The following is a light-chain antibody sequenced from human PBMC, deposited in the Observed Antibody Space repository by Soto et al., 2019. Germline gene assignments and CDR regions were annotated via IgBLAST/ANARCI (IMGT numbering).Light chain of an antibody. CDR2: DAS. CDR1: QSIGYY. V-gene: IGKV3-11*01. Sequence: EIVLTQSPATLSLSPGERATLSCRASQSIGYYLAWYQQKPGQVPRLLIYDASNRATGISGRFSGSGSGSDFTLTISSLEPEDFAVYYCQQRSNWHLTFGGGTKVEI. J-gene: IGKJ4*01. CDR3: QQRSNWHLT.